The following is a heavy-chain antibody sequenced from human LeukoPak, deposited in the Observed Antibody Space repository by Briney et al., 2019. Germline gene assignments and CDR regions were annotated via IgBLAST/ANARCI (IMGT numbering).Heavy chain of an antibody. CDR1: GYTFTSYD. J-gene: IGHJ5*02. CDR2: MNPNSGNT. V-gene: IGHV1-8*03. Sequence: ASVKVSCKASGYTFTSYDINWVRQATGQGLEWMGWMNPNSGNTGYAQKFQGRVTITRNTSISTAYMELSSLRSEDTAVYYCARGGMGWGDGYNANWFDPWGQGTLVTVSS. D-gene: IGHD5-24*01. CDR3: ARGGMGWGDGYNANWFDP.